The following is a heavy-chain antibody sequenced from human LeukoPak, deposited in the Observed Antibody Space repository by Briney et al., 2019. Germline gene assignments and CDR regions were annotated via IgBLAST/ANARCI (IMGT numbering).Heavy chain of an antibody. J-gene: IGHJ4*02. CDR1: GYTFTGYY. V-gene: IGHV1-2*02. CDR2: INPNSGGT. D-gene: IGHD3-16*02. Sequence: GASVNVSCKASGYTFTGYYMHWVRQAPGQGLEWMGWINPNSGGTNYAQKFQGRVTMTRDTSISTAYMELSRLRSDDTAVYYCARALYYDYVWGSYRLTNHFDYWGQGTLVTVSS. CDR3: ARALYYDYVWGSYRLTNHFDY.